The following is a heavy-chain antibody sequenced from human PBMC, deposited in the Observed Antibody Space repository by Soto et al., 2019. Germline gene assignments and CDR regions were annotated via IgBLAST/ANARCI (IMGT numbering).Heavy chain of an antibody. D-gene: IGHD1-26*01. CDR2: ISSSSSYI. V-gene: IGHV3-21*04. J-gene: IGHJ4*02. CDR3: ARQHSRSYYLDY. CDR1: GFTCGSHS. Sequence: GRSKRLSKTSSGFTCGSHSMRWVRQAPGKGLEWVSSISSSSSYIYYADSVKGRFSISRDNAKNSLYLQINSLRAEDPAVYYCARQHSRSYYLDYWCQGPPVTVSP.